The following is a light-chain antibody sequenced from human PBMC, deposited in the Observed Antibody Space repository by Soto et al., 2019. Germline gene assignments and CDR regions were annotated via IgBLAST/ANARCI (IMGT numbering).Light chain of an antibody. CDR2: IND. CDR1: SSNIAGNT. J-gene: IGLJ7*01. Sequence: QSVLTQPPSLSGTPGQRVTISYSGSSSNIAGNTVHWYQHLPGTAPKLLIYINDQRPSGVPGRFSASTSGTSASLAISGLQSDDEADYYCATWDDDLNAAVFGGGTQLTVL. CDR3: ATWDDDLNAAV. V-gene: IGLV1-44*01.